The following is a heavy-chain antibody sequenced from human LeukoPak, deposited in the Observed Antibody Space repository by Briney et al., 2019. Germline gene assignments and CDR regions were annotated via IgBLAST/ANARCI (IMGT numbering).Heavy chain of an antibody. CDR1: GFTVSSNY. D-gene: IGHD4-23*01. Sequence: GGSLRLSCAASGFTVSSNYMSWVRQAPGKGLEWVSVIYSGGSTYYADSVKGRFTISRDNSKNTLYLQMNSLRAEDTAVYYCARVWVVTGPYFYYWGQGTLVTVSS. CDR3: ARVWVVTGPYFYY. CDR2: IYSGGST. V-gene: IGHV3-66*02. J-gene: IGHJ4*02.